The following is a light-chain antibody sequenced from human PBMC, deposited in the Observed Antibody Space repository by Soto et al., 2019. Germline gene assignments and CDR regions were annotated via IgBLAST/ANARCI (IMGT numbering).Light chain of an antibody. CDR3: SSYADSANYV. CDR1: SSDVGGYEY. V-gene: IGLV2-14*01. Sequence: QSVLTQPASVSGSPGQSITISCTGTSSDVGGYEYVSWYQQYPGKAPKLMIYEVNNRPSGVSHRFSGSKSGNTASLTISGLQAEDEADYYCSSYADSANYVFGTGTNVTVL. CDR2: EVN. J-gene: IGLJ1*01.